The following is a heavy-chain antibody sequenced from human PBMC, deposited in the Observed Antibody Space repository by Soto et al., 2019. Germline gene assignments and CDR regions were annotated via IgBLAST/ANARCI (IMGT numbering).Heavy chain of an antibody. V-gene: IGHV4-61*01. CDR3: ARSMFYSDGSNYSPFDY. D-gene: IGHD3-22*01. CDR1: GGSVSSGNYY. J-gene: IGHJ4*02. CDR2: FYYTGSI. Sequence: QVQLQKSGPGLVKPSETLSLTCAVSGGSVSSGNYYWSWVRQPPEKGLEWIGYFYYTGSINYNPTLKSRVTISIDASKNQFSLRLSSVTAADTVVYYCARSMFYSDGSNYSPFDYWGQGTLVTVSS.